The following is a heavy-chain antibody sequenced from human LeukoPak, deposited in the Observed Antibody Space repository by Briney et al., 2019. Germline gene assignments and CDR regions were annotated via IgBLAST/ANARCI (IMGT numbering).Heavy chain of an antibody. J-gene: IGHJ6*03. D-gene: IGHD4-23*01. V-gene: IGHV1-24*01. CDR3: SSRGMMVTPDYYYYYMDV. CDR2: FDPEDGET. CDR1: GYTLTELS. Sequence: ASVKVSCKVSGYTLTELSMHWVRQAPGKGLEWMGGFDPEDGETIYAQRFQGRVSMTEDTSTDTAYMELSSLRSEDTAVYYCSSRGMMVTPDYYYYYMDVWGKGTTVTVSS.